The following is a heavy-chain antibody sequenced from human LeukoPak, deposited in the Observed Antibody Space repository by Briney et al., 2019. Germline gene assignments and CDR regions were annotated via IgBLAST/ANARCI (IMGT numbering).Heavy chain of an antibody. Sequence: GGSLRLSCVASGFSFGDYGMSWVRQAPGKGLEWVSGINWNGGSTGYADSVKGRFTISRDNAKNSLYLQMNSLRAEDTAVYYCAELGITMIGGVWGKGTTVTISS. D-gene: IGHD3-10*02. CDR3: AELGITMIGGV. J-gene: IGHJ6*04. CDR1: GFSFGDYG. V-gene: IGHV3-20*04. CDR2: INWNGGST.